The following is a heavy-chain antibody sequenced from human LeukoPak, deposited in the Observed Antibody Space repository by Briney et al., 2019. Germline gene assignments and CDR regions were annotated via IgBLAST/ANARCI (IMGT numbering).Heavy chain of an antibody. D-gene: IGHD3/OR15-3a*01. CDR1: DGSIRTYY. V-gene: IGHV4-59*03. CDR2: IYYRGDI. CDR3: ATNKDWAEAD. Sequence: SETLSLTCSVSDGSIRTYYWSWIRQSPGQGLEWIGNIYYRGDINYNPSLKSRVIISIDTSKDQFSLKVTSLTAADTAVYYCATNKDWAEADWGQGTLVIVSS. J-gene: IGHJ4*02.